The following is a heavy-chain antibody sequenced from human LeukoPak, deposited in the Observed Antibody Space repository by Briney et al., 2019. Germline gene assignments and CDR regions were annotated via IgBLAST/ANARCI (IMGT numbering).Heavy chain of an antibody. Sequence: GGSLRLSCAASGFTFSSYAMSWVRQAPGKGLEWVSAISGSRGSTYYADSVKGRFTISRGNSKNTLYLQLNSLRAEDTAVYYCAKDHYGDYSYWFDPWGQGTLVTVSS. J-gene: IGHJ5*02. CDR1: GFTFSSYA. D-gene: IGHD4-17*01. CDR3: AKDHYGDYSYWFDP. CDR2: ISGSRGST. V-gene: IGHV3-23*01.